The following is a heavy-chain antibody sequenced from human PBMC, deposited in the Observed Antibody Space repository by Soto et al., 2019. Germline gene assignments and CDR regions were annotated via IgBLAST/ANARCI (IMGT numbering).Heavy chain of an antibody. J-gene: IGHJ6*02. CDR3: ARGIYLKYGLDV. V-gene: IGHV3-74*01. D-gene: IGHD3-16*02. Sequence: EVQLVESGGGLVQRGGSLRLSCAASEFTFTNYWMHWVRQVPGKGREWVSRINTDGSTTNYADSVMGRFTISRDNAENTVYLRMNSLRAEDTAVYYWARGIYLKYGLDVWGQGATVTVSS. CDR1: EFTFTNYW. CDR2: INTDGSTT.